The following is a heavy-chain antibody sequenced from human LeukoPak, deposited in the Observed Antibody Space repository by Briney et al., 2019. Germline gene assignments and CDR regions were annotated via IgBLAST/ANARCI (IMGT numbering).Heavy chain of an antibody. D-gene: IGHD3-10*01. V-gene: IGHV4-4*02. CDR2: IYHSGST. CDR1: GGSISSSNW. J-gene: IGHJ4*02. CDR3: ARKFGSGSYRGHFDY. Sequence: SETLSLTCAVSGGSISSSNWWSWVRQPPGKGLEWIGEIYHSGSTNYNPSLKSRVTISVDKSKNQFSLKLSSVTAADTAVYYCARKFGSGSYRGHFDYWGQGTLVTVSS.